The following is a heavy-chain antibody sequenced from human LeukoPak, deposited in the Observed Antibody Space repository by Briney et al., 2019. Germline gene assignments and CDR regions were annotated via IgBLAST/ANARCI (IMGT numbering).Heavy chain of an antibody. CDR2: IFHTGST. D-gene: IGHD6-6*01. CDR1: GASMTSHY. J-gene: IGHJ4*02. V-gene: IGHV4-59*11. Sequence: DPSETLSLTCTVSGASMTSHYWTWMRQDPGAGLEWLGNIFHTGSTSYNPALESRVTISLDTSNNQYSLKMTSVTPADTAVYYCAKEGGPARPGLDSWGQGTLVTVSS. CDR3: AKEGGPARPGLDS.